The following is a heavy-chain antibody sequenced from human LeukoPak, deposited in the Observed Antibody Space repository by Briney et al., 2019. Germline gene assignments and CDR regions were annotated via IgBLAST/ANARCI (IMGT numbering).Heavy chain of an antibody. Sequence: GGSLRLSCAASGFTFSSYGMHWVRQAPGKGLEWVAVIWYDGSNKYYTDSVKGRFTISRDNSKNTLYLQMNSLRAEDTAVYYCAKGPTRGYSYGDYWGQGTLVTVSS. V-gene: IGHV3-33*06. J-gene: IGHJ4*02. D-gene: IGHD5-18*01. CDR2: IWYDGSNK. CDR1: GFTFSSYG. CDR3: AKGPTRGYSYGDY.